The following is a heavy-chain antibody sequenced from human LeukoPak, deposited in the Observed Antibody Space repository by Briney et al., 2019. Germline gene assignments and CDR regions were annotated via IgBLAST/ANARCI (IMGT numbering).Heavy chain of an antibody. CDR2: IYHSGST. CDR3: AGNLYYDSSGYYFRGAFDI. Sequence: SQTLSLTCAVSGGSISSGGYSWSWIRQPPGTGLEWIGYIYHSGSTYYNPSLKSRVTISVDRSKNQFSLKLSSVTAADTAVYYCAGNLYYDSSGYYFRGAFDIWGQGTMVTVSS. CDR1: GGSISSGGYS. V-gene: IGHV4-30-2*01. D-gene: IGHD3-22*01. J-gene: IGHJ3*02.